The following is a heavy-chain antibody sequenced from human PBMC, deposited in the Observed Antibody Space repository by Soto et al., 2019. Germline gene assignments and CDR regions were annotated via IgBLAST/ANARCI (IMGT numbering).Heavy chain of an antibody. D-gene: IGHD1-1*01. CDR2: IYATGTT. CDR1: GASISGFY. Sequence: TSETLSLTCTVSGASISGFYWSWIRKSAGKGLEWIGRIYATGTTDYNPSLKSRGRMSVDTSKKQFSLKVRSVTAADTAVYYCVRDGTKTLRDWFDPWGQG. V-gene: IGHV4-4*07. CDR3: VRDGTKTLRDWFDP. J-gene: IGHJ5*02.